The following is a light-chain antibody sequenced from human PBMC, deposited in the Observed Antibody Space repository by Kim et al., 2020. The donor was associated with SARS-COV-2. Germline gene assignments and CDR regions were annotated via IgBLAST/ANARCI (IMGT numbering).Light chain of an antibody. V-gene: IGLV2-14*01. J-gene: IGLJ1*01. CDR3: SSYTSSSPIYV. CDR1: SSDVGGYNY. CDR2: DVS. Sequence: QSALTQPASVSGSPGQSITISCTGTSSDVGGYNYVPWYQQHPGKAPKLMIYDVSKRPSGVSNRFSGSKSGNAASLTISGLQAEDEADYYYSSYTSSSPIYVFGAGTKV.